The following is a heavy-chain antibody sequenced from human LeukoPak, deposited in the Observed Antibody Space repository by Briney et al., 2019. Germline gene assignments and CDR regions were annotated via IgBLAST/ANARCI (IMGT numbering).Heavy chain of an antibody. CDR3: AASIAVAGTPFDY. V-gene: IGHV4-59*12. CDR1: GDSISSYY. D-gene: IGHD6-19*01. Sequence: SETLSLTCTVSGDSISSYYWSWIRQPPGKGLEWIGYIHYSGSTNYNPSLKSRVTISVDTSKNQFSLKLSSVTAADTAVYYCAASIAVAGTPFDYWGQGTLVTVSS. CDR2: IHYSGST. J-gene: IGHJ4*02.